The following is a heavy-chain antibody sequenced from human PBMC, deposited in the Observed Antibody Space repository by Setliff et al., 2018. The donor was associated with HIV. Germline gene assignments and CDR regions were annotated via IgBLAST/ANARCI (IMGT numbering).Heavy chain of an antibody. CDR3: ARCPSNHMTEAGKKTIYYHYMDV. J-gene: IGHJ6*03. V-gene: IGHV4-4*07. D-gene: IGHD6-13*01. CDR1: GGSINKYY. Sequence: SETLSLTCTVSGGSINKYYWSWIRQSAGRGLEWIGRIYSTGSINYNPSLKSRVTMSVDTAKNQFSLNLTSVTAADTAIYYCARCPSNHMTEAGKKTIYYHYMDVWGKGTTVTVSS. CDR2: IYSTGSI.